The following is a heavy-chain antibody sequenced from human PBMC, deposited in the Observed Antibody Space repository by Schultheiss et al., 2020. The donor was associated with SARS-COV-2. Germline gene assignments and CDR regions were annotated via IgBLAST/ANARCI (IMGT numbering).Heavy chain of an antibody. CDR3: ARDEGRRIVVVVAAEFGY. Sequence: GGSLRLSCAASGFTFSNAWMNWVRQAPGKGLEWVGRIKSKTDGGTTDYAAPVKGRFTISRDDSKNTLYLQMNSLTAEDTAVYYCARDEGRRIVVVVAAEFGYWGQGTLVTVSS. V-gene: IGHV3-15*07. J-gene: IGHJ4*02. CDR2: IKSKTDGGTT. D-gene: IGHD2-15*01. CDR1: GFTFSNAW.